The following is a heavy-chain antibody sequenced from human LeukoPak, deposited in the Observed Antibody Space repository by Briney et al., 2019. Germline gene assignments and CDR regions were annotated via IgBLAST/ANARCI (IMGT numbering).Heavy chain of an antibody. CDR3: ARDVDTAMASFDP. CDR1: GYTFTGYY. J-gene: IGHJ5*02. V-gene: IGHV1-2*02. Sequence: GASVKVSCKASGYTFTGYYMHWVRQAPGQGLEWMGWINPNSGGTNYAQKFQGRVTMTRDTSISTAYMELSRLRSDDTAVYYCARDVDTAMASFDPWGQGTLVTVSS. D-gene: IGHD5-18*01. CDR2: INPNSGGT.